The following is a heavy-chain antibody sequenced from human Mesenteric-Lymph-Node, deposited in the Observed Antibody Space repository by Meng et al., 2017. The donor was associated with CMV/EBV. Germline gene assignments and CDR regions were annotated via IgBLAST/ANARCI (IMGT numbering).Heavy chain of an antibody. CDR2: IIPLSHTP. CDR3: VRGFPYYDIFTQSTTYDDSQD. J-gene: IGHJ1*01. Sequence: FTWVRQSPEQRPQWVGGIIPLSHTPIYAPNFEDRVTISADDSTSTAYMELSSLTSDDTAVYYCVRGFPYYDIFTQSTTYDDSQDWGQGTLVTVSS. V-gene: IGHV1-69*01. D-gene: IGHD3-9*01.